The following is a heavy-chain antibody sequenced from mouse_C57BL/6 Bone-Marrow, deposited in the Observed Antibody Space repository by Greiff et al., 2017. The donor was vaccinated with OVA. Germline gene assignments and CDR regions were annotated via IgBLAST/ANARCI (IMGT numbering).Heavy chain of an antibody. J-gene: IGHJ2*01. Sequence: VHVKQSGTVLARPGASVKMSCKTSGYTFTSYWMHWVKQRPGQGLEWIGAIYPGNSDTSYNQKFKGKAKLTAVTSASTAYMELSSLTNEDSAVYYCTSPYYYGSSYGYWGQGTTLTVSS. CDR3: TSPYYYGSSYGY. V-gene: IGHV1-5*01. CDR1: GYTFTSYW. CDR2: IYPGNSDT. D-gene: IGHD1-1*01.